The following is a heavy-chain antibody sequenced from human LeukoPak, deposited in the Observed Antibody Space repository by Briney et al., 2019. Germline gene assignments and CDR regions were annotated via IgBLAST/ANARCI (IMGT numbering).Heavy chain of an antibody. CDR3: ARGRGDISGYYYVPLFI. D-gene: IGHD3-22*01. J-gene: IGHJ4*02. CDR1: GGSISSSSYY. Sequence: TSETLSLTCTVSGGSISSSSYYWGWIRQPPGKGLEWIGSIYYSGSTYYNPSLKSRVTISVDTSKNQFSLKLSSVTAADTAVYYCARGRGDISGYYYVPLFIWGQGTLVTVSS. V-gene: IGHV4-39*07. CDR2: IYYSGST.